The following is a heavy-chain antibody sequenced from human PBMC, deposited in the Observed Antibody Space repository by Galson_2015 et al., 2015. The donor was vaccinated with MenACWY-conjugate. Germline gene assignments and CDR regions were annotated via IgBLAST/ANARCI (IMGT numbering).Heavy chain of an antibody. CDR1: GFTFSSYG. J-gene: IGHJ4*02. D-gene: IGHD4/OR15-4a*01. V-gene: IGHV3-33*01. CDR3: ARDLRASRGCYLFDS. CDR2: IWYDGSNK. Sequence: SLRLSCAASGFTFSSYGMHWVRQAPGKGLEWVADIWYDGSNKYYADSVKGRFTIFRDNSKKTLYLQMNSLRAEDTVVYYCARDLRASRGCYLFDSWGQGTLVTVSS.